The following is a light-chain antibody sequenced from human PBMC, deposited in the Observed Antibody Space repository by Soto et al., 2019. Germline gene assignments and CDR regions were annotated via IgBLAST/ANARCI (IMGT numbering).Light chain of an antibody. Sequence: DIVMTQSPDSLAVSLGERATINCKSSQSVLYSSNNKNYLAWYQQKPGQPPKLLIYWASTRKSGVPDRFSGSGSGTDFTLTISSLQAEDVAVYYCQQYYSPWTFGQGTKVELK. CDR2: WAS. CDR1: QSVLYSSNNKNY. V-gene: IGKV4-1*01. CDR3: QQYYSPWT. J-gene: IGKJ1*01.